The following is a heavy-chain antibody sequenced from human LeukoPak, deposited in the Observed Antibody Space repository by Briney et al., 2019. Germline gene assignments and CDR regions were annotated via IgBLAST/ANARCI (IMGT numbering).Heavy chain of an antibody. CDR1: EFTFSSYG. D-gene: IGHD3-10*01. Sequence: PGGSLRLSCVASEFTFSSYGMHWVRQAPGKGLEWVAVISNDGSNKYYADSVKGRFTISRDNSKNTLYLQMNSLRAEDTAVYYCAKGRGAFDIWGQGTMVTVSS. J-gene: IGHJ3*02. CDR2: ISNDGSNK. V-gene: IGHV3-30*18. CDR3: AKGRGAFDI.